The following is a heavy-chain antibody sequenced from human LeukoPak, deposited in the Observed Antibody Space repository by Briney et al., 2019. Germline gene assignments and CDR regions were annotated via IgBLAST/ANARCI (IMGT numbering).Heavy chain of an antibody. D-gene: IGHD2-2*01. CDR3: ARAGGYCSSTSCYGDYYYYYYMDV. CDR1: GGSISSYY. V-gene: IGHV4-59*01. CDR2: IYYSGST. Sequence: SETLSLTCTVSGGSISSYYWSWIRQPPGKGLEWMGYIYYSGSTNYNPSLKSRVTISVDTSKNQFSLKLSSVTAADTAVYYCARAGGYCSSTSCYGDYYYYYYMDVWGKGTTVTVSS. J-gene: IGHJ6*03.